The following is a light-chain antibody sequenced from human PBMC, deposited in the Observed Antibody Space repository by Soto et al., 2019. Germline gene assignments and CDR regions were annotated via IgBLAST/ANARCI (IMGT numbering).Light chain of an antibody. V-gene: IGKV3-15*01. CDR1: QTVGSY. Sequence: EIVLTQSPATLSLSPGERATLSCRASQTVGSYLAWFRQTPGQAPRLLIYGASTRATGIPASFSGSGSGTEFTLTISSLQSQDFAVYYCQQYNKWPPLTFGGGTKVDIK. J-gene: IGKJ4*01. CDR2: GAS. CDR3: QQYNKWPPLT.